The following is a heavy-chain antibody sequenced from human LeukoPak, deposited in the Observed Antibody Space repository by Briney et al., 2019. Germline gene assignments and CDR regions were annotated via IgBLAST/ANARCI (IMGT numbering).Heavy chain of an antibody. CDR1: GGSFSGYY. D-gene: IGHD3-9*01. V-gene: IGHV4-34*01. CDR2: INHSGST. J-gene: IGHJ4*02. CDR3: ARGGGKLQYLAY. Sequence: PSETLSLTCAVYGGSFSGYYWSWIRQPPGKGLEWIGEINHSGSTNYNPSPKSRVTISVDTSKNQFSLKLSSVTAADTAVYYCARGGGKLQYLAYWGQGTLVTVSS.